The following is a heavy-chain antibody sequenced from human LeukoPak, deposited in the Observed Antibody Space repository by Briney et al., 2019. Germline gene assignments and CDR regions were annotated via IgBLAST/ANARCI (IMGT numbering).Heavy chain of an antibody. J-gene: IGHJ4*02. Sequence: PGGSLRLSCVASGFTLSHYGMHCVRQAPGQGLEWMGWIHPRRGDTNYAQKFQGRVTMTRDTSISTAYLDLSSLRSDDTAVYYCARDGDYGTGSYYRGCIDSWGQGTPVTVSP. V-gene: IGHV1-2*02. CDR2: IHPRRGDT. D-gene: IGHD3-10*01. CDR3: ARDGDYGTGSYYRGCIDS. CDR1: GFTLSHYG.